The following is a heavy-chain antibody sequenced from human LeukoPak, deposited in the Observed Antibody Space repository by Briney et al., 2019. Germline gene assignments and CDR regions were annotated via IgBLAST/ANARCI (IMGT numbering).Heavy chain of an antibody. D-gene: IGHD6-19*01. J-gene: IGHJ4*02. V-gene: IGHV4-59*08. Sequence: SETLSLTCTVSGGSISSYYWSWIRQPPGKGPEWIGYIYYSGSTNYNPSLKSRVTISVDTSKNQFSLKLSSVTAADTAVYYCARRTSSGWYLFDYWGQGTLVTVSS. CDR2: IYYSGST. CDR1: GGSISSYY. CDR3: ARRTSSGWYLFDY.